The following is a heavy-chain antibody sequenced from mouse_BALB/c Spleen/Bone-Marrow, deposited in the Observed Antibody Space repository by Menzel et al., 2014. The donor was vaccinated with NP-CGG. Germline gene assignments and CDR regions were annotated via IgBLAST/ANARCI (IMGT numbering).Heavy chain of an antibody. V-gene: IGHV2-9*02. CDR2: IWAGGST. J-gene: IGHJ4*01. CDR3: ARVTSSAVGAMDY. D-gene: IGHD3-2*02. Sequence: VKAVESGPGLVAPSQSLSITCTVSGFSLTNYGVHWVRQPPGKGLEWLGVIWAGGSTNYNSALMSRLSISKDNSKSQVLLKMNSLQTDDTAMYYCARVTSSAVGAMDYWGQGTSVTVSS. CDR1: GFSLTNYG.